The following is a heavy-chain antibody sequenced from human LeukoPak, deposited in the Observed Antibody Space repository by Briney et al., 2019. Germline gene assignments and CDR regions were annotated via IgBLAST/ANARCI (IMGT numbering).Heavy chain of an antibody. Sequence: SETLSLTCTVSGDSISSSNYYWGWIRQPPGKGLEWIGSISYSGTTYYNPSLKSRVTISVDTSKNQFSLKLSSVTAADTAVYYCASITMVREGYWGQGTLVTVSS. D-gene: IGHD3-10*01. CDR1: GDSISSSNYY. CDR2: ISYSGTT. J-gene: IGHJ4*02. CDR3: ASITMVREGY. V-gene: IGHV4-39*07.